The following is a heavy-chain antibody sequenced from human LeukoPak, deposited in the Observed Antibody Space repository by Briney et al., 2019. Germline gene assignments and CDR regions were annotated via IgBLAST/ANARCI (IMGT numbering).Heavy chain of an antibody. CDR2: IYHSGST. CDR1: GGSISSGYY. V-gene: IGHV4-38-2*02. CDR3: ARVLYYDSSGYGEFDY. Sequence: SETLSLTCTVSGGSISSGYYWGWIRQPPGKGLEWIGSIYHSGSTYYNPSLKSRVTISVDTSKNQFSLKLSSVTAADTAVYYCARVLYYDSSGYGEFDYWGQGTLVTVSS. J-gene: IGHJ4*02. D-gene: IGHD3-22*01.